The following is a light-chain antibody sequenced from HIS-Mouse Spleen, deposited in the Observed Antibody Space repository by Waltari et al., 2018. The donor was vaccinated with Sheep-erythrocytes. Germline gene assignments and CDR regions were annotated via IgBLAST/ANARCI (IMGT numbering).Light chain of an antibody. V-gene: IGLV2-23*03. Sequence: QSALTQPASVSGSPGQSITISCTGTSSDAGSYNLVSWSHQHPGKAPKLMIYEGSKRPSGVSNRFSGSKSGNTASLTISGLQAEDEADYYCCSYAGSSTFHVVFGGGTKLTVL. CDR3: CSYAGSSTFHVV. J-gene: IGLJ2*01. CDR2: EGS. CDR1: SSDAGSYNL.